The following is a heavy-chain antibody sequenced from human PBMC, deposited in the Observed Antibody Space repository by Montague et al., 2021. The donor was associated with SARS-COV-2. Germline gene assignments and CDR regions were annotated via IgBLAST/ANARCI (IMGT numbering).Heavy chain of an antibody. Sequence: TLSLTCTVSGGSISSGCYYWSWIRQPAGKGLEWIGRNYTSGSTNYNHSLKSRVTISADTTKNQFSLKLSSATAADTAVYYCAREGGVALGIAAAGPMVYYGMDVWGQGTTVTVSS. CDR2: NYTSGST. V-gene: IGHV4-61*02. J-gene: IGHJ6*02. D-gene: IGHD6-13*01. CDR1: GGSISSGCYY. CDR3: AREGGVALGIAAAGPMVYYGMDV.